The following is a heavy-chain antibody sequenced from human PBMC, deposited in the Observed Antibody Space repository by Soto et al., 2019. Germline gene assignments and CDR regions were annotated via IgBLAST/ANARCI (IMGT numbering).Heavy chain of an antibody. J-gene: IGHJ6*02. V-gene: IGHV4-34*01. CDR1: VGSFSGYY. CDR2: INHSGST. CDR3: ARGGRITIFGVVTSYYYYGMDV. Sequence: ETLSLTCAVYVGSFSGYYWSWIREPPGKGLEWIGEINHSGSTNYNPSLKSRVTISVDTSKNQFSLKLSSVTAADTAVYYCARGGRITIFGVVTSYYYYGMDVWGQGTTVTVSS. D-gene: IGHD3-3*01.